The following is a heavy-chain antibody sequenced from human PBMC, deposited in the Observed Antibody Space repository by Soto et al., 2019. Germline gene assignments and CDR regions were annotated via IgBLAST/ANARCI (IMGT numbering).Heavy chain of an antibody. V-gene: IGHV4-39*01. Sequence: SATLSLTCTVSGCSISSSSYYWGWIRQPPGKGLEWIGSIFYSGSTYYNPSLKSRVTISVDTSKNQFSLKLSSVTAADTAVYYCARHLTYCSAGSCYSDFPYYGMDVWGQGTTVT. CDR1: GCSISSSSYY. CDR2: IFYSGST. D-gene: IGHD2-15*01. J-gene: IGHJ6*02. CDR3: ARHLTYCSAGSCYSDFPYYGMDV.